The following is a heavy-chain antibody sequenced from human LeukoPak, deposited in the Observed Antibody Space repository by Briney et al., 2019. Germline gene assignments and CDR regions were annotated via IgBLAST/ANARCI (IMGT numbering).Heavy chain of an antibody. CDR2: INPNSDDT. V-gene: IGHV1-2*02. CDR1: GYTFTDYY. CDR3: ARESADIAVADTEFDY. J-gene: IGHJ4*02. Sequence: ASVKVSCKASGYTFTDYYVHWVRQAPGQGLEWMGWINPNSDDTKYAQKFQDRVTMTTDTSISTGYMELSSLRSDDTAVYYCARESADIAVADTEFDYWGQGTLVTVSS. D-gene: IGHD6-19*01.